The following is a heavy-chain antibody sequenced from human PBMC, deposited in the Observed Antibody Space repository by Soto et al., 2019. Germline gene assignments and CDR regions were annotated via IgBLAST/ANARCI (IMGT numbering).Heavy chain of an antibody. J-gene: IGHJ6*02. V-gene: IGHV3-33*08. CDR2: IWYDGSNK. Sequence: QVQLVESGGGVVQPGGSLRLSCTTSGFTFNTYGMHWVRQAPGKGLEWVAIIWYDGSNKYYADSVKGRFTISRDNSKNTLYLQMNSLKAEDTDLYHCARADCTGAYCYSWPFNYGVDVWGQGATVTVSS. CDR1: GFTFNTYG. D-gene: IGHD2-15*01. CDR3: ARADCTGAYCYSWPFNYGVDV.